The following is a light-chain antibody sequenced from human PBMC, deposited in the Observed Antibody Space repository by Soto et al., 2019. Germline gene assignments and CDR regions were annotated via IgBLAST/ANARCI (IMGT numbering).Light chain of an antibody. CDR2: GAS. CDR3: QQYNNWLT. V-gene: IGKV3-15*01. Sequence: IGMTQSPATLSVSPWERATLSCRASQSININLAWYQQKPGQAPRLLIYGASTRATGLPARFSGSGSGTDFTLTISSLQSEDFAVYYCQQYNNWLTFGGGTKVDIK. J-gene: IGKJ4*01. CDR1: QSININ.